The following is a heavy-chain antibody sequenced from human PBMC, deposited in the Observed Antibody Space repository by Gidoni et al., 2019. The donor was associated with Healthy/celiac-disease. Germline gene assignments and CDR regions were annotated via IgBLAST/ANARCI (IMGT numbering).Heavy chain of an antibody. CDR1: GFTFSSYA. J-gene: IGHJ2*01. CDR2: ISGSGGST. CDR3: AKGAYYYDSSGRSGYFDL. D-gene: IGHD3-22*01. Sequence: EVQLLESGGGLVQPGGSLRLSCAASGFTFSSYAMSWVRQAPGKGLEWVSAISGSGGSTYYADSVKGRFTISRDNSKNTLYLQMNSLRAEDTAVYYCAKGAYYYDSSGRSGYFDLWGRGTLVTVSS. V-gene: IGHV3-23*01.